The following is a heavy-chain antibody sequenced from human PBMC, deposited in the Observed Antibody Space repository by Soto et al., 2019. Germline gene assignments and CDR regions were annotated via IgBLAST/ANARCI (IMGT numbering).Heavy chain of an antibody. CDR3: ARDPHGGGY. CDR2: IYNSETT. D-gene: IGHD3-16*01. Sequence: QVQLQESGPGLVKPSETLSLTCTVAGGSISSYYWSWIRQPPGKGLEWIGYIYNSETTNYNPSLKSRVTISVDMSKNQFSLKLNSVTAADTSIYYCARDPHGGGYRGQGTLVTVSS. J-gene: IGHJ4*02. V-gene: IGHV4-59*01. CDR1: GGSISSYY.